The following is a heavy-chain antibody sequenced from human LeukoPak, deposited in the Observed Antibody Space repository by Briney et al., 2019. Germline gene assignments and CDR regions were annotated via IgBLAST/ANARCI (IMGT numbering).Heavy chain of an antibody. CDR1: GGSISSYY. CDR3: ARARGYDFWSGYYSNWFDP. Sequence: SETLSLTCTVSGGSISSYYWSWIRQPPGKGLEWIGYIYYSGSTNYNPSLKSLVTISVDTSKNQFSLKLSSVTAADTAVYYCARARGYDFWSGYYSNWFDPWGQGTLVTVSS. J-gene: IGHJ5*02. V-gene: IGHV4-59*01. CDR2: IYYSGST. D-gene: IGHD3-3*01.